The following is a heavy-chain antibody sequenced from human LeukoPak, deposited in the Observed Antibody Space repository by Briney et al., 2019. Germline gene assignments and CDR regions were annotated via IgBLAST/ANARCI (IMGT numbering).Heavy chain of an antibody. D-gene: IGHD3-10*01. Sequence: SETLSLTCTVSGGSISSYYWSWIRQPPGKGLEWIGYIYYSGSTNYNPSLKSRVTISVDTSKNQFSLKLSSVTAADTAVYYCARGDLRYYYGSGSYPTFDYWGQGTLVTVSS. V-gene: IGHV4-59*01. CDR3: ARGDLRYYYGSGSYPTFDY. CDR1: GGSISSYY. CDR2: IYYSGST. J-gene: IGHJ4*02.